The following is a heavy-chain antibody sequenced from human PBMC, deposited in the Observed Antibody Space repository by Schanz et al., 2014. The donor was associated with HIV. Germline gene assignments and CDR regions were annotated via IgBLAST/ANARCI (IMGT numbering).Heavy chain of an antibody. J-gene: IGHJ3*01. V-gene: IGHV3-9*01. CDR3: ARGEMVRGVVKQHVFQT. CDR2: ISWNSGSI. Sequence: VQLVESGGGLVQPGRSLRLSCAASGFIFADYAMHWVRQAPGKGLEWVSTISWNSGSIGYADSVKGRFSLSRDNARDSLSLQMSSLRSEDTAVYYCARGEMVRGVVKQHVFQTWGQGTMVTVSS. D-gene: IGHD3-10*01. CDR1: GFIFADYA.